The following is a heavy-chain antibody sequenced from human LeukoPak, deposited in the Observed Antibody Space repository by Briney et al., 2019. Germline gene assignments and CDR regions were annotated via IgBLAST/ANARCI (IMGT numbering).Heavy chain of an antibody. V-gene: IGHV4-59*08. CDR3: ARHYWYYYDSSGYPADSYYFDY. Sequence: SETLSLTCTVSGGSISSYYWSWIRQPPGKGLEWIGYIYYSGSTNYNPSLKSRVTISVDTSKHQFSLKLSSVTAADTAVYYCARHYWYYYDSSGYPADSYYFDYWGQGTLVTVSS. J-gene: IGHJ4*02. CDR1: GGSISSYY. D-gene: IGHD3-22*01. CDR2: IYYSGST.